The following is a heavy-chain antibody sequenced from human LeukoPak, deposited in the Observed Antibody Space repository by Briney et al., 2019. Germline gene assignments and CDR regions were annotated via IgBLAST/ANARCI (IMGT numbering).Heavy chain of an antibody. V-gene: IGHV1-2*02. CDR3: ARSRLRAARFTLNWFDP. J-gene: IGHJ5*02. D-gene: IGHD6-6*01. Sequence: ASVKVSCKASGYTFTGYYMHWVRQAPGQGLEWMGWINPNSGGTNYAQKFQGRVTMTRDTSISTAYMELSRLRSDDTAVYYCARSRLRAARFTLNWFDPWGQGTLVTVSS. CDR1: GYTFTGYY. CDR2: INPNSGGT.